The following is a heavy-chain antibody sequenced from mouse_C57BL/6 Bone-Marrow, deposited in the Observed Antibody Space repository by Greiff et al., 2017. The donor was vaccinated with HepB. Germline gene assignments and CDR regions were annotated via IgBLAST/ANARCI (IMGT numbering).Heavy chain of an antibody. Sequence: QVQLQQSGAELARPGASVKMSCKASGYTFTSYTMHWVKQRPGQGLEWIGYINPSSGYTKYNQKFKDKATLTADKSSSTAYMQLSSLTSEDSAVYYCARSGNYYGSSFYFDYWGQGTTLTVSS. V-gene: IGHV1-4*01. CDR2: INPSSGYT. CDR3: ARSGNYYGSSFYFDY. J-gene: IGHJ2*01. CDR1: GYTFTSYT. D-gene: IGHD1-1*01.